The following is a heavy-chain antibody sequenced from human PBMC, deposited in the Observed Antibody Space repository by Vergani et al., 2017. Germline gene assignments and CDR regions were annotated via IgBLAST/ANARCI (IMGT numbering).Heavy chain of an antibody. Sequence: QVQLVQSGAEVKKPGASVKVSCKASGYTFTGYYMHWVRQAPGQGLEWMGWINPNSGGTNYAQKFQGRVTMTTDTSTSTAYMELRSLRSDDTAVYYCARDRATYYYDSSGYYAKVWGQGTLVTVSS. CDR3: ARDRATYYYDSSGYYAKV. D-gene: IGHD3-22*01. J-gene: IGHJ4*02. CDR1: GYTFTGYY. V-gene: IGHV1-2*02. CDR2: INPNSGGT.